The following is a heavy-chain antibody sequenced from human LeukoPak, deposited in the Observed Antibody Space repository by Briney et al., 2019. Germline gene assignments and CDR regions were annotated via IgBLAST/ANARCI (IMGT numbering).Heavy chain of an antibody. CDR1: GGSFSGYY. CDR3: ARGLHYNILTGGMDV. D-gene: IGHD3-9*01. J-gene: IGHJ6*02. Sequence: SETLSLTCAVFGGSFSGYYWSWIRQSPEKGLEWIGEMSHTGATNYNPSLKSRVTVDTSKKQFSLNLRSVTAADTAVYYCARGLHYNILTGGMDVWGQGTTVIVSS. CDR2: MSHTGAT. V-gene: IGHV4-34*01.